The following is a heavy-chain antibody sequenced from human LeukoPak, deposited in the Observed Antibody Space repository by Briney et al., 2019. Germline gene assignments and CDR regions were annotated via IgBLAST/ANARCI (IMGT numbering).Heavy chain of an antibody. CDR3: AKDGANDYVWGSYVFLDY. CDR2: ISGGST. CDR1: GFTFSNYP. Sequence: AGGSLRLSCAASGFTFSNYPMSWVRQAPGKGLEWVSAISGGSTYYADSVKGRFTISRDNSKNTLYLQMNSLRAEDTAVYYCAKDGANDYVWGSYVFLDYWGQGTLVTVSS. V-gene: IGHV3-23*01. D-gene: IGHD3-16*01. J-gene: IGHJ4*02.